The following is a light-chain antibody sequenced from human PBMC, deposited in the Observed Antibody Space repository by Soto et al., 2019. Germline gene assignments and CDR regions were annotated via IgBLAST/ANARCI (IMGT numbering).Light chain of an antibody. CDR2: GVN. CDR1: SSDVGAYNY. J-gene: IGLJ1*01. Sequence: QSVLTQPASVSGSPGQSITISCTGTSSDVGAYNYVSWYQQHPGKAPKLMIYGVNNRPSGVSNRFSGSKSGNTASLTISGLQAEDEANYYCSSFKGTNSFVFGTGTKVTVL. V-gene: IGLV2-14*01. CDR3: SSFKGTNSFV.